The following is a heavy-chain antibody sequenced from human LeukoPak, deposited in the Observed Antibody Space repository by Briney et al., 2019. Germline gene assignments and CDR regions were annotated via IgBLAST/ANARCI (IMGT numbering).Heavy chain of an antibody. V-gene: IGHV3-30*18. CDR2: ISYGGSNK. CDR3: AKIPWYYDSSGYSLDY. Sequence: GGSLRLSCAASGFTFSSYGMHWVRQAPGKGLEWVAVISYGGSNKYYADSMKGRFTISRDNSKNTLYLQMNSLRAEDTAVYYCAKIPWYYDSSGYSLDYWGQGTLVTVSS. J-gene: IGHJ4*02. D-gene: IGHD3-22*01. CDR1: GFTFSSYG.